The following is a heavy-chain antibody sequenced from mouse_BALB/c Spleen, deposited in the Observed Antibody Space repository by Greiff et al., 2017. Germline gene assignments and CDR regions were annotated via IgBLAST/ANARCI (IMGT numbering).Heavy chain of an antibody. CDR3: ARNWDDAMDY. D-gene: IGHD4-1*01. J-gene: IGHJ4*01. V-gene: IGHV5-9-4*01. CDR2: ISSGGSYT. Sequence: EVQGVESGGGLVKPGGSLKLSCAASGFTFSSYAMSWVRQSPEKRLEWVAEISSGGSYTYYPDTVTGRFTISRDNAKNTLYLEMSSLRSEDTAMYYCARNWDDAMDYWGQGTSVTVSS. CDR1: GFTFSSYA.